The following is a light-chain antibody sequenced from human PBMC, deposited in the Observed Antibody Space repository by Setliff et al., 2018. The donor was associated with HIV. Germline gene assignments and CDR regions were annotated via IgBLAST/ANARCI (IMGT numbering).Light chain of an antibody. CDR2: EVS. CDR1: SSDVGGYNY. CDR3: SSYTNISTYI. Sequence: QSVLTQPASVSGSPGQSITMSCTGTSSDVGGYNYVSWYQQHPGKAPKLIIYEVSNRPSGVSNRFSGSKSGNTASLTISGLQAEDEADYYCSSYTNISTYIFGSGTKVTVL. V-gene: IGLV2-14*01. J-gene: IGLJ1*01.